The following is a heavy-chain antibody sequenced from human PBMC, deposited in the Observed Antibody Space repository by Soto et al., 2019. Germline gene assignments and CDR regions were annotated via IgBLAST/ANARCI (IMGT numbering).Heavy chain of an antibody. CDR2: ISYDESSK. V-gene: IGHV3-30*18. CDR1: GCTFSTYG. CDR3: AKGYYDILTGYTYYYGMDV. Sequence: PGGSLRLSCAASGCTFSTYGMRWVRQAPGKGLEWVAVISYDESSKYYADSVKGRFTISRDNSKNTLSLQMNSLRAEDTAVYYCAKGYYDILTGYTYYYGMDVWGQGTTVTSP. D-gene: IGHD3-9*01. J-gene: IGHJ6*02.